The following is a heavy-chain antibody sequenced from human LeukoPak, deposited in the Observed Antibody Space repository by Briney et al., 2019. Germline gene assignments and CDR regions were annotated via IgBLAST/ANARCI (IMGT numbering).Heavy chain of an antibody. Sequence: PSETLSLTCTVSGYSISSGYYWGWIRQPPGKGLEWIGSIYHSGSTYYNPSLKSRVTISVDTSKNQFSLKLSSVTAADTAVYYCAREEAAAGTLDYWGQGTLVTVSS. D-gene: IGHD6-13*01. J-gene: IGHJ4*02. CDR1: GYSISSGYY. V-gene: IGHV4-38-2*02. CDR3: AREEAAAGTLDY. CDR2: IYHSGST.